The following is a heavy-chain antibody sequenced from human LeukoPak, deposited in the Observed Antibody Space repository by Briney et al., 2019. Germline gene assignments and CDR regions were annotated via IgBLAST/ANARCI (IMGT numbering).Heavy chain of an antibody. D-gene: IGHD2-15*01. J-gene: IGHJ4*02. V-gene: IGHV3-7*01. CDR2: IMQDGSEK. CDR3: ARVCSGGSCRDY. CDR1: GFTFNNYW. Sequence: GGSLRLSCVASGFTFNNYWMSWVRQTPGKGLEWVANIMQDGSEKYYVDSVKGRFTISRDNAKNSLYLQMNSLRVEDTAMYYCARVCSGGSCRDYWGQGTLVTVSS.